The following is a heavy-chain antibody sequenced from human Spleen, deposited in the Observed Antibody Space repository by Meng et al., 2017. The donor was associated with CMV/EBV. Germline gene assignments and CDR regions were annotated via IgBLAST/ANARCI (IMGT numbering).Heavy chain of an antibody. V-gene: IGHV3-21*01. CDR3: ARGLSAGAFDI. CDR2: ISSSSSYI. J-gene: IGHJ3*02. CDR1: GFTFSSYS. Sequence: GESLKISCAASGFTFSSYSINWVRQAPGKGLEWVSSISSSSSYIYYADSVKGRFTISRDNAKNSLYLQMNSLRAEDTAVYYCARGLSAGAFDIWGQGTMVTVSS.